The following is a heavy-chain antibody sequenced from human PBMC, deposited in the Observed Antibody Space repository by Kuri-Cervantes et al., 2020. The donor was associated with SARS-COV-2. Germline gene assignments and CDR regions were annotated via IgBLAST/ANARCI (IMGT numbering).Heavy chain of an antibody. CDR3: AKDMRGTRTYFDY. V-gene: IGHV3-23*01. CDR1: GFTFSSYA. D-gene: IGHD1-7*01. CDR2: ISGSGGST. Sequence: GESLKISCAASGFTFSSYAMSWVRQAPGKGLEWVSAISGSGGSTYYADSVKGRFTISRDNSKNTLYLQMNSLRAEDTAVYYCAKDMRGTRTYFDYWGQGNLVTVSS. J-gene: IGHJ4*02.